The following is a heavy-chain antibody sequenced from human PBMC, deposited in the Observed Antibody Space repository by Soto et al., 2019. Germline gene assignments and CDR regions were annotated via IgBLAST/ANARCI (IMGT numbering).Heavy chain of an antibody. D-gene: IGHD4-17*01. Sequence: QVQLVQSGAEVKKPGSSVKVSCKASGGTFSSYAISWVRQAPGQGLEWMGGIIPIFGTANYAQKFQGRVTITXXEXTXXAYMELSSLRSEDTAVYYCARAGGNDYGDYGAFDIWGQGTMVTVSS. J-gene: IGHJ3*02. CDR2: IIPIFGTA. V-gene: IGHV1-69*05. CDR3: ARAGGNDYGDYGAFDI. CDR1: GGTFSSYA.